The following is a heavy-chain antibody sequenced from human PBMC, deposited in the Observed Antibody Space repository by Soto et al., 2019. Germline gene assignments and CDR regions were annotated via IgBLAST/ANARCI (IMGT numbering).Heavy chain of an antibody. D-gene: IGHD6-19*01. Sequence: ASVKVSCKASGYTFTGYYMHWVRQAPGQGLEWMGWINPNSGGTNHAQKFQGRVTMTRDTSISTAYMELSRLRSDDTAVYYCARVAVAGTSPPPHGFDSWGQGTLVTVSS. CDR1: GYTFTGYY. V-gene: IGHV1-2*02. CDR3: ARVAVAGTSPPPHGFDS. CDR2: INPNSGGT. J-gene: IGHJ5*01.